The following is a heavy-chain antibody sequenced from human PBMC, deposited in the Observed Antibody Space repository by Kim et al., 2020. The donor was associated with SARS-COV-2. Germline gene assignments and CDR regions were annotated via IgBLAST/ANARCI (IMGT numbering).Heavy chain of an antibody. D-gene: IGHD4-17*01. J-gene: IGHJ6*02. V-gene: IGHV1-46*01. CDR3: ARGYGGNSSYYYYGMDV. Sequence: FQGRVTMTRDTSTSTVYMELSSLRSEDTAVYYCARGYGGNSSYYYYGMDVWGQGTTVTVSS.